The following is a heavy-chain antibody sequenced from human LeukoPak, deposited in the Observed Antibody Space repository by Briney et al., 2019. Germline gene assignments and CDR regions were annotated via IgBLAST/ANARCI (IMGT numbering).Heavy chain of an antibody. D-gene: IGHD3-10*01. CDR2: INPNSGGT. CDR1: GYTFTGYY. J-gene: IGHJ5*02. CDR3: ARADMVRGVGLFFDRNWFDP. Sequence: ASVKVSCKASGYTFTGYYMHWVRQAPGQGLEWMGWINPNSGGTNYAQKFQGRVTMTRDTSIRTAYMELSRLRSDDTAVYYCARADMVRGVGLFFDRNWFDPWGQGTLVTVSS. V-gene: IGHV1-2*02.